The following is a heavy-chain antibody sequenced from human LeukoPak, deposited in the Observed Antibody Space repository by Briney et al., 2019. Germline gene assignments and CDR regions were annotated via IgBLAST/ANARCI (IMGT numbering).Heavy chain of an antibody. CDR1: GYSFTNYW. CDR3: ARGGYCSSTSCYAEGQYFDL. D-gene: IGHD2-2*01. CDR2: ISHSDDDT. Sequence: ASVPVTCKASGYSFTNYWMHWVRQAPGQGLEWMGIISHSDDDTNYAHKFQGRVTMTRDTSTSIVYMELSSLRSEDTAVYYCARGGYCSSTSCYAEGQYFDLWGGENRVSVCS. J-gene: IGHJ4*02. V-gene: IGHV1-46*01.